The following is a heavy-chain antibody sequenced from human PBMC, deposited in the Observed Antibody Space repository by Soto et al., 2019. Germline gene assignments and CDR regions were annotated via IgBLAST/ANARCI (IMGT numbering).Heavy chain of an antibody. CDR2: MNPNSGNT. CDR3: ARARRAITMVRGVTNYYYYMDV. Sequence: KGAVASVKVSCKASGYTFTSYDINWVRQATGQGLEWMGWMNPNSGNTGYAQKFQGRVTMTRNTSISTAYMELSSLRSEDTAVYYCARARRAITMVRGVTNYYYYMDVWGKGTTVTVSS. D-gene: IGHD3-10*01. V-gene: IGHV1-8*01. CDR1: GYTFTSYD. J-gene: IGHJ6*03.